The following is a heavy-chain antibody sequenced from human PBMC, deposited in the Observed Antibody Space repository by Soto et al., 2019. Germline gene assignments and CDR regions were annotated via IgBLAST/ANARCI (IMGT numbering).Heavy chain of an antibody. D-gene: IGHD3-22*01. V-gene: IGHV3-30*03. CDR2: ISYDGSNK. CDR1: GFTFSSYG. Sequence: GGSLRLSCAASGFTFSSYGMHWVRQAPGKGLEWVAVISYDGSNKYYADSVKGRFTISRDNSKNTLYLQMNSLRAEDTAVYYCATYYYDSSGYADYWGQGTLVTVSS. J-gene: IGHJ4*02. CDR3: ATYYYDSSGYADY.